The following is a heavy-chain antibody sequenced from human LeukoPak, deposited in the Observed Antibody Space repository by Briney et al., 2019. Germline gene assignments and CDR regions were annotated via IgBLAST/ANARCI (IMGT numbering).Heavy chain of an antibody. V-gene: IGHV4-59*01. CDR1: GGSISNND. D-gene: IGHD5-24*01. Sequence: SETLSLTCTVSGGSISNNDWSWIRQPPGKGLEWIGYIYNSGSTNYNPSLKSRVTISVDTSKNQFSLKPSSVTAADTAVYYCARAPMATIEKIHFDYWGQGTLVTVSS. CDR3: ARAPMATIEKIHFDY. CDR2: IYNSGST. J-gene: IGHJ4*02.